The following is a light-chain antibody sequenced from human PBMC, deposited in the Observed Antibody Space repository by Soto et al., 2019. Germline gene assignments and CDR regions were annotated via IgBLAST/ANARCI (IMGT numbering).Light chain of an antibody. J-gene: IGLJ1*01. Sequence: QSVLTQPRSVSGSPGESVTISCNGTSSDVGGYNYVSWYQQHPGKAPKLMIYDVSKRPSGVPDRFSGSKSGNTASLTISGLQAEDEADYYCCSYAGSSYVFGTGTKLTVL. CDR1: SSDVGGYNY. CDR3: CSYAGSSYV. V-gene: IGLV2-11*01. CDR2: DVS.